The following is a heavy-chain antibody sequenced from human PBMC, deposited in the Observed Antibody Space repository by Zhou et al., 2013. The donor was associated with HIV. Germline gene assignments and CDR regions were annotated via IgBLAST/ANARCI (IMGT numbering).Heavy chain of an antibody. Sequence: QVQLMQSGAEVKKPGSSVKVSCKASGGPFSTYAFSWVRQAPGQGLEWMGGIIPFFGTPNYAQKFQGRVAITAAESTRTAYMELSSLRSDDTAVYYCARNDGDGEFPLGYWGQGTLVTVSS. CDR1: GGPFSTYA. CDR3: ARNDGDGEFPLGY. D-gene: IGHD3-16*01. J-gene: IGHJ4*02. V-gene: IGHV1-69*12. CDR2: IIPFFGTP.